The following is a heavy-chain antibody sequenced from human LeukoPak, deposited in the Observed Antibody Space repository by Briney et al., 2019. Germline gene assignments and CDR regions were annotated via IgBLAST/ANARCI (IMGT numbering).Heavy chain of an antibody. CDR2: IDPNSGGA. V-gene: IGHV1-2*02. CDR3: AIENYYDSSGYSKAFDY. J-gene: IGHJ4*02. D-gene: IGHD3-22*01. CDR1: GYTFTVYF. Sequence: ASVKVSCKPSGYTFTVYFLHWLRQAPGQGLEWMGGIDPNSGGAVYAQKFRGRVTVTRDTSVSTAYMELSRLRSGDTAFYYCAIENYYDSSGYSKAFDYWGQGTLVTVSS.